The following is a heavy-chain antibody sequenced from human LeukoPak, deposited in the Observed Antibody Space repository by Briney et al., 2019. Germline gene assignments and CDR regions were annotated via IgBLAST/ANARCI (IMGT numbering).Heavy chain of an antibody. D-gene: IGHD2-15*01. V-gene: IGHV4-4*02. CDR3: ARGGGSDV. CDR1: GGSIINSNW. Sequence: SSGTLSLTCAVSGGSIINSNWWSWVRQPPGKGLEWIGEIDHSGSTSYNPSLKSRVTMSVDRSQNQFSLRLSTVTAADTAVYYCARGGGSDVWGQGATVTVSS. J-gene: IGHJ6*02. CDR2: IDHSGST.